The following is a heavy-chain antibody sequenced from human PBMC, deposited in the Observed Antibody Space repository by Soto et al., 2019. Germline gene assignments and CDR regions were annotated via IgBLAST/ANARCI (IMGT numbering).Heavy chain of an antibody. J-gene: IGHJ5*02. CDR2: INAGNGST. Sequence: ASVKVSCKASGYTFTIYAIHCVRQAPGQRLEWMGWINAGNGSTSYAQKFQGRVTMTRDTSTSTVYMELSSLRSEDTAVYYCARDSSGWYYCFDPWGQGTLVTVSS. CDR3: ARDSSGWYYCFDP. CDR1: GYTFTIYA. D-gene: IGHD6-19*01. V-gene: IGHV1-3*01.